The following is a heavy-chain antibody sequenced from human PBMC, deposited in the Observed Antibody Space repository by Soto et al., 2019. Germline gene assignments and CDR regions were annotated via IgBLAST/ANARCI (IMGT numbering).Heavy chain of an antibody. Sequence: PSETLSLTCAVYGGSFSGYYWSWIRQPPGKGLEWIGEINHSGSTNYNPSLKSRVTISVDTSKNQFSLKLSSVTAADTAVYYCASSVAGNLLYGMDVWGQGTTVTVSS. V-gene: IGHV4-34*01. CDR3: ASSVAGNLLYGMDV. J-gene: IGHJ6*02. CDR2: INHSGST. CDR1: GGSFSGYY. D-gene: IGHD6-19*01.